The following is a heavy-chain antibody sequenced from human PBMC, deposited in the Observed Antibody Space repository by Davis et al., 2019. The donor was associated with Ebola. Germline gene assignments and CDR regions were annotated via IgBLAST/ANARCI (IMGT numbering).Heavy chain of an antibody. CDR1: GGSISSYY. CDR3: ARAWIGRGAGYNWFDP. CDR2: IYYSGST. D-gene: IGHD3-3*01. V-gene: IGHV4-59*01. J-gene: IGHJ5*02. Sequence: PSETLSLTCTVSGGSISSYYWSWIRQPPGKGLEWIGYIYYSGSTNYNPSLKSRVTISVDTSKNQFSLKLSSVTAADTAVYYCARAWIGRGAGYNWFDPWGQGTLVTVSS.